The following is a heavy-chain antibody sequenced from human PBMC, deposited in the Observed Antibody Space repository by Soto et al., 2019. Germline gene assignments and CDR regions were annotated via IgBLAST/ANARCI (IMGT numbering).Heavy chain of an antibody. D-gene: IGHD3-22*01. CDR1: GFTFSSYA. CDR2: ISGSGGST. Sequence: GGSLRLSCAASGFTFSSYAMSWVRQAPGKGLEWVSAISGSGGSTYYADSVKGRFTISRDNSKNTLYLQMNSLRAEDTAVYHCAKTRYYYDSSGYYGYWGQGTLVTVSS. CDR3: AKTRYYYDSSGYYGY. J-gene: IGHJ4*02. V-gene: IGHV3-23*01.